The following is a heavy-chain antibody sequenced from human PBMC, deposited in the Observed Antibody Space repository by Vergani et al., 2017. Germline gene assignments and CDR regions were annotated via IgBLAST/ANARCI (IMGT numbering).Heavy chain of an antibody. V-gene: IGHV4-39*07. CDR3: ASSYVRYYYYYMDV. Sequence: QLQLQESGPGLVKPSATLSLTCSVSGASIRSSNYYWGWIRQPPGKGLEWIASIYYSGSTYYNPSLKSRVTISVDTSKNQFSLKLSSVTAADTAVYYCASSYVRYYYYYMDVWGKGP. CDR2: IYYSGST. CDR1: GASIRSSNYY. D-gene: IGHD1-26*01. J-gene: IGHJ6*03.